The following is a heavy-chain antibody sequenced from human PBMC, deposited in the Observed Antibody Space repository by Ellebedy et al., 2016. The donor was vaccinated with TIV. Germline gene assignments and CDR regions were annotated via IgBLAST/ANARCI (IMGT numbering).Heavy chain of an antibody. CDR2: IIPIFDVR. Sequence: ASVKVSCKASGGTFGNYAISWVRQAPGQGLEWLGRIIPIFDVRDYAQELQGRVTITADESRSTAYMELSSLRSEDTAVYYCARHKTYHYDSWLDYWGQGTLVTVSS. V-gene: IGHV1-69*13. J-gene: IGHJ4*02. CDR3: ARHKTYHYDSWLDY. D-gene: IGHD3-22*01. CDR1: GGTFGNYA.